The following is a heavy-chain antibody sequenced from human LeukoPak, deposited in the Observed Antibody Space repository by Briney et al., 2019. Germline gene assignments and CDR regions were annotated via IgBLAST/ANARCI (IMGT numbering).Heavy chain of an antibody. Sequence: GGSLRLSCAASGFTFRSYEMDWVRQAPGKGLEWVSYISSSSSYTNYGDSVKGRFTISRDNAKNSLYLQMNSLRAEDTAVYYCARDPPTNWFDPWGQGTLVTVSS. J-gene: IGHJ5*02. V-gene: IGHV3-21*05. CDR3: ARDPPTNWFDP. CDR2: ISSSSSYT. CDR1: GFTFRSYE.